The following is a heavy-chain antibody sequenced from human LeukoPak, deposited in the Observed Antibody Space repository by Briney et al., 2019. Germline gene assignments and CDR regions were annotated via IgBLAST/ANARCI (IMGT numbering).Heavy chain of an antibody. Sequence: YVYYTAFTNYTPSLHRRLTISVDTSKNQFSLKLNSVTAADTAVYYCARGGMATIFPFDYWGQGTLVTVSS. V-gene: IGHV4-59*09. CDR2: VYYTAFT. J-gene: IGHJ4*02. D-gene: IGHD5-12*01. CDR3: ARGGMATIFPFDY.